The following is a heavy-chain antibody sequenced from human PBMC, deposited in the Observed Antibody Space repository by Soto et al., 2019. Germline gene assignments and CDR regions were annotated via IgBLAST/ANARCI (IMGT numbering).Heavy chain of an antibody. D-gene: IGHD6-19*01. Sequence: QVQLVESGGGVVQPGRSLRLSCAASGFTFSSYAMHWVRQAPGKGLEWVAVISYDGSNKYYADSVKGRFTISRDNSKNTRYLQMNSLRAEDTAVYYCARAGIPVAGTPYYFDYWGQGTLVTVSS. V-gene: IGHV3-30-3*01. CDR1: GFTFSSYA. CDR3: ARAGIPVAGTPYYFDY. J-gene: IGHJ4*02. CDR2: ISYDGSNK.